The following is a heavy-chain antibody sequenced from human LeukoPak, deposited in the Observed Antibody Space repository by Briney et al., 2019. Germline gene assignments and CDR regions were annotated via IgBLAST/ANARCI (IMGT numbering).Heavy chain of an antibody. V-gene: IGHV3-23*01. D-gene: IGHD5-24*01. Sequence: GGSLRLSCAASGVTFSNYGMSWVRQAPGKGLEWVSGISGSGGTTDYANFVKGRFTISRDNSKNTLYLQMNSLRAEDTAVYYCAKMATTNGGWFDPWGQGTLVTVCS. CDR3: AKMATTNGGWFDP. CDR1: GVTFSNYG. J-gene: IGHJ5*02. CDR2: ISGSGGTT.